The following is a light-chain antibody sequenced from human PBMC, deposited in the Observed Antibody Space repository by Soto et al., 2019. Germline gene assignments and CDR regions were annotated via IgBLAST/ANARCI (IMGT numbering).Light chain of an antibody. J-gene: IGLJ2*01. CDR1: SSDVGGYNF. V-gene: IGLV2-14*01. CDR3: SSYTRSSTVV. Sequence: QSALTQPASVSGSPGQSITISCTGTSSDVGGYNFVSWYQQHPGKAPKLMIYEVSNRPSGDSNRFSGSKSDNTASLTISGLQAEDEADYYCSSYTRSSTVVFGGGTKVTVL. CDR2: EVS.